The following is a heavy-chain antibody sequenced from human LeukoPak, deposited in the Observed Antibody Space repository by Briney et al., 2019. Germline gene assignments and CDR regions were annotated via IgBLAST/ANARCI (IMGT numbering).Heavy chain of an antibody. CDR2: ISAYNGNT. Sequence: GASVKVSCKASGYTFTSYGISWVRQAPGQGLEWMGWISAYNGNTNYAQKLQGRVTMTTDTSTSTAYMELRSLRSDDTAVYYCARGEEMATIGIGFGYWGQGTLVTVSS. J-gene: IGHJ4*02. CDR1: GYTFTSYG. V-gene: IGHV1-18*01. CDR3: ARGEEMATIGIGFGY. D-gene: IGHD5-24*01.